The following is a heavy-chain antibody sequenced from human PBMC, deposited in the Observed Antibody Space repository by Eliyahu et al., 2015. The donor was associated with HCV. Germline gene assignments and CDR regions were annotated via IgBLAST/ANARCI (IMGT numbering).Heavy chain of an antibody. J-gene: IGHJ6*02. V-gene: IGHV3-11*01. CDR3: AGGVRSSTTTKWPLITYGMDV. Sequence: QVQLVESGGGLVKPGGSLRLSCAASGXIFXDYYXXWXRQAPGRGLGWVSYIXSSGTTIYYADSVEGRFTISRDNTKNTLFLHMNSLRVDDTAVYYCAGGVRSSTTTKWPLITYGMDVWGQGTTVTVSS. CDR1: GXIFXDYY. CDR2: IXSSGTTI. D-gene: IGHD5-12*01.